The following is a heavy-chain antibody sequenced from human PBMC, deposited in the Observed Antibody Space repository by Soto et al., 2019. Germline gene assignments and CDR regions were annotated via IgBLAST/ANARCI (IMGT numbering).Heavy chain of an antibody. V-gene: IGHV1-18*01. CDR2: ISPYTGDT. CDR3: AMVDNYVTPTPQDV. D-gene: IGHD3-16*01. J-gene: IGHJ6*02. CDR1: GYIFVNYG. Sequence: QVQLVQSGDEMKKPGASVRVSCKASGYIFVNYGIAWVRQAPGQGLEWMGWISPYTGDTHSASKVQGRLTMTTDTPXSTAYMDMGSLTSDDTAVYYCAMVDNYVTPTPQDVWGQGTTVTVSS.